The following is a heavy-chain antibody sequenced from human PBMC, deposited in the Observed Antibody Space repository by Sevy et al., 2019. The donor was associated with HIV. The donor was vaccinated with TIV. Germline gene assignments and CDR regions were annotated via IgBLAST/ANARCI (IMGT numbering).Heavy chain of an antibody. V-gene: IGHV1-2*02. Sequence: ASVKVSCKASGYTFTGYYMHWVRQAPGQGLEWMGWINPNSGGTNYAQKFQGRVTMTRDTSISTAYMELSRLRSDDTAGYYWARDGKDIVVVVAASGRTFDAFDIWGQGTMVTVSS. CDR1: GYTFTGYY. CDR3: ARDGKDIVVVVAASGRTFDAFDI. CDR2: INPNSGGT. D-gene: IGHD2-15*01. J-gene: IGHJ3*02.